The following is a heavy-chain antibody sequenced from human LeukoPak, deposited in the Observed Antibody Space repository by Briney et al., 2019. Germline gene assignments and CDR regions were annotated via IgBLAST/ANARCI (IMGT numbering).Heavy chain of an antibody. D-gene: IGHD6-19*01. CDR3: ARYSSGWYYFDY. J-gene: IGHJ4*02. V-gene: IGHV4-31*03. Sequence: SETLSLTCTVSGGSISSGGYYWSWIRQHPGKGLEWIGYIYYSRSTYYNPSLKSRVTISVDTSKNQFSLKLSSVTAADTAVYYCARYSSGWYYFDYWGQGTLVTVSS. CDR2: IYYSRST. CDR1: GGSISSGGYY.